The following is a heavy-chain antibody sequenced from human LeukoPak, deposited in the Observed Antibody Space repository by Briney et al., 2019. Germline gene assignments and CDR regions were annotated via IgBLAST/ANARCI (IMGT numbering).Heavy chain of an antibody. D-gene: IGHD1-14*01. V-gene: IGHV4-4*07. CDR2: IFSSGST. CDR3: ARDTYHPAAQFYYMDV. Sequence: SETLSLTCTVSGGSISSYYWNWIRQPAGKRLEWIGRIFSSGSTNYNPSLKSRVTMSVGTSKNQFSLKLTSVTAADTAVYSCARDTYHPAAQFYYMDVWGKGTTVTVSS. CDR1: GGSISSYY. J-gene: IGHJ6*03.